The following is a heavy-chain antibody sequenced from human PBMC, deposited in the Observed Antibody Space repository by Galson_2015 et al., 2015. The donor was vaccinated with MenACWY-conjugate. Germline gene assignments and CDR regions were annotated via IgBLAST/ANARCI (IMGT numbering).Heavy chain of an antibody. CDR1: GFTFSGSS. Sequence: SLRLSCAVSGFTFSGSSMNWVRQAPGKGLAWGSYISSGGSTTYYADSVKGRFTISRDNFKNSLFLEMNSLRAEDTAVYYCARDPAFTGFDHWGQGVLVTVSS. CDR2: ISSGGSTT. D-gene: IGHD1-14*01. J-gene: IGHJ4*02. V-gene: IGHV3-48*01. CDR3: ARDPAFTGFDH.